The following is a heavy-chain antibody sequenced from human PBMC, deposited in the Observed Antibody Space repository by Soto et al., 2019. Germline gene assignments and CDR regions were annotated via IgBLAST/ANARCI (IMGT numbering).Heavy chain of an antibody. Sequence: PWESLKISCKGAGDSCTSYWIGRVRQMPGKGLEWMGIIYPGDSDTRYSPSFQGQVTISADTSKNQFSLHLNSVTPEDTAVYYCAGTTSLQWYYMDVWDKGTTVTVSS. CDR1: GDSCTSYW. V-gene: IGHV5-51*01. J-gene: IGHJ6*03. D-gene: IGHD1-7*01. CDR2: IYPGDSDT. CDR3: AGTTSLQWYYMDV.